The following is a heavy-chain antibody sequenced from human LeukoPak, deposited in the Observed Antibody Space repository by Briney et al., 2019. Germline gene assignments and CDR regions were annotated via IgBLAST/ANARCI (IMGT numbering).Heavy chain of an antibody. Sequence: GSLRLSCAASGFTFSSYSMNCVRQARGKGLEWVSSISSSSYIYYADSVKGRFTISRDNAKNSLYLQMNSLRAEDTAVYYCANGSGAHFDYWGQGTLVTVSS. V-gene: IGHV3-21*01. CDR2: ISSSSYI. D-gene: IGHD3-3*01. CDR1: GFTFSSYS. J-gene: IGHJ4*02. CDR3: ANGSGAHFDY.